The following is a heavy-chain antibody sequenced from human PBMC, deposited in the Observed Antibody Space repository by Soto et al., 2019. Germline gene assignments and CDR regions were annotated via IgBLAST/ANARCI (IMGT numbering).Heavy chain of an antibody. V-gene: IGHV3-21*01. CDR2: IGTSGSYI. CDR1: GFIFSRYS. J-gene: IGHJ4*02. CDR3: ARGSAFIGLDY. D-gene: IGHD1-26*01. Sequence: EVQLVESGGGLVKPGGSLRLSCAVSGFIFSRYSMNWVRQAPGKGLEWVSSIGTSGSYIYDTDSVKGRCTISRDNTKDSLYLQMNSLRAEDAAIYYCARGSAFIGLDYWGQGTPVTVSS.